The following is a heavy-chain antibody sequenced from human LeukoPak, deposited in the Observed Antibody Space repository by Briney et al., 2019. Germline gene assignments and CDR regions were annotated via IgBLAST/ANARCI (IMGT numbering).Heavy chain of an antibody. CDR3: AKDTGTTLDY. J-gene: IGHJ4*02. Sequence: GGSLRLSCAASGFTFSSYSMNWVRQAPGKGLEWVSSISSSSSYIYYADSVKGRFTISRDNAKNSLYLQMNSLRAEDTAVYYCAKDTGTTLDYWGQGTLVTVSS. D-gene: IGHD1-1*01. CDR1: GFTFSSYS. CDR2: ISSSSSYI. V-gene: IGHV3-21*01.